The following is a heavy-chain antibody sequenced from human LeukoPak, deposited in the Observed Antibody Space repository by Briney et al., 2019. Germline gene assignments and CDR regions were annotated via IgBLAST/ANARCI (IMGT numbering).Heavy chain of an antibody. CDR2: IYSGGST. CDR1: GFTVSSNY. J-gene: IGHJ3*02. Sequence: GGSLRLSCAASGFTVSSNYMSWVRQAPGKGLEWVSVIYSGGSTYYADSVKGRFTISRDNSKNTLYLQMNSLRAEDTAVYYCASDPVEMATTNAFDIWGQGTMVTVSS. V-gene: IGHV3-53*01. D-gene: IGHD5-24*01. CDR3: ASDPVEMATTNAFDI.